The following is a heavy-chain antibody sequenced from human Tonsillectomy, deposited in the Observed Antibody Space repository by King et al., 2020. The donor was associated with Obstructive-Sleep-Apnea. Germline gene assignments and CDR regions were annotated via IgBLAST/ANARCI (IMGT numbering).Heavy chain of an antibody. J-gene: IGHJ4*02. CDR2: ISSSSGSI. D-gene: IGHD1-14*01. CDR3: VRNRGDY. V-gene: IGHV3-48*04. CDR1: GFTFTDYN. Sequence: VQLVESGGGLVQPGGSLRLSCAASGFTFTDYNMNWVRQAPGKGLEWVSYISSSSGSISYADSVKGRFTISRDNAKNSLYLQMNSLRAEDTAEYYCVRNRGDYWGQGTLVTVSS.